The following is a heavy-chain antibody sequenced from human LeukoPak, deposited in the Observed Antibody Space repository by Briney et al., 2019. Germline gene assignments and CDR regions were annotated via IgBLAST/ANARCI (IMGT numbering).Heavy chain of an antibody. J-gene: IGHJ4*02. CDR2: ISGSGGST. D-gene: IGHD3-22*01. Sequence: GSLRLSCAASGFTFSSYAMSWVRQAPGKGLEWVSAISGSGGSTYYADSVKGRFTISRDNSKNTLYLQMNSLRAEDTAVYYCAKTPYYDSSGPAFFDYWGQGTLVTVSS. CDR1: GFTFSSYA. V-gene: IGHV3-23*01. CDR3: AKTPYYDSSGPAFFDY.